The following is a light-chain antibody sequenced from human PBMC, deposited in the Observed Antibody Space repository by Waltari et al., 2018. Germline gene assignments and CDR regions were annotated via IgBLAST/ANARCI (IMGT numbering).Light chain of an antibody. CDR1: SSDVGGYNY. CDR3: SSYTSSSTGVL. J-gene: IGLJ2*01. Sequence: QSALTQPASVSGSPGQSITISCTGTSSDVGGYNYVSWYQQHPGKAPKLMIYDVNQRPSGVSNRFSGSKSGNTASLTISGLQAEDEADYYCSSYTSSSTGVLFGGGTKLTVL. CDR2: DVN. V-gene: IGLV2-14*03.